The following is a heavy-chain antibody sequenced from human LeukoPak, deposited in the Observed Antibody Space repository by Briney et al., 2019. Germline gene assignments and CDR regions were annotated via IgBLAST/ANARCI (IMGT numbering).Heavy chain of an antibody. J-gene: IGHJ4*02. CDR2: ISYDGSNK. Sequence: PGGSLRLSCAASGFTFSSYAMHWVRQAPGKGLEWVAVISYDGSNKYYADSVKGRFTISRENSKNTQYLKMNSLRAEDTAVYYWAIEARGGNFDYWGQGTLVTVSS. D-gene: IGHD2-15*01. CDR3: AIEARGGNFDY. V-gene: IGHV3-30-3*01. CDR1: GFTFSSYA.